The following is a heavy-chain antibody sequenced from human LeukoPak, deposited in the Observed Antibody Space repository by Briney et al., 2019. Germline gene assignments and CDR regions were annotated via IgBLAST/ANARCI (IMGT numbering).Heavy chain of an antibody. J-gene: IGHJ4*02. CDR1: GFTFSSYW. Sequence: PGGSLRLSCAASGFTFSSYWMSWVRQAPGKGLEWVANIKQDGSEKYYVDSVKGRFTISRDNAKNSLYLQMNSLRAEDTAVYYCAKDFSGREDYGSGSYFFRGFGYWGQGTLVTVSS. CDR3: AKDFSGREDYGSGSYFFRGFGY. V-gene: IGHV3-7*01. D-gene: IGHD3-10*01. CDR2: IKQDGSEK.